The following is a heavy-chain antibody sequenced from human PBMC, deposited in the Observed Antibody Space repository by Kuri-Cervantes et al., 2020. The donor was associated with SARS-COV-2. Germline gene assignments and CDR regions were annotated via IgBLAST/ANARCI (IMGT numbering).Heavy chain of an antibody. CDR3: ARAPPVLLWFGVPPGGFDY. CDR1: GFTFSSYS. J-gene: IGHJ4*02. CDR2: ISSSSSYI. V-gene: IGHV3-21*01. Sequence: GGSLRLSCAASGFTFSSYSMNWVRQAPGKGLEWASSISSSSSYIYYADSVKGRFTISRDNAKNSLYLQMNSLRAEDTAVYYCARAPPVLLWFGVPPGGFDYWGQGTLVTVSS. D-gene: IGHD3-10*01.